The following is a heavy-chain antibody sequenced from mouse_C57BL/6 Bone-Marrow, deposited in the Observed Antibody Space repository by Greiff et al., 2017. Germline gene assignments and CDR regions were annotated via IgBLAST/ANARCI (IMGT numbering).Heavy chain of an antibody. CDR3: ARKIDYDGAWFAY. V-gene: IGHV1-64*01. D-gene: IGHD2-4*01. CDR1: GYTFTSYW. J-gene: IGHJ3*01. Sequence: QVQLQQPGAELVKPGASVKLSCKASGYTFTSYWMHWVKQRPGQGLEWIGMIHPNSGSTNYNEKFKSKATLTVDKSSSTAYMQLSSLTSEDSAVYYCARKIDYDGAWFAYWGQGTLVTVSA. CDR2: IHPNSGST.